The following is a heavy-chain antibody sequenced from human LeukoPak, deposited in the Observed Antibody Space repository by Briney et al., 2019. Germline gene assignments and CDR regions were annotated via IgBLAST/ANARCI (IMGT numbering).Heavy chain of an antibody. Sequence: SVKVFCKASGGTFSSYAISWVRQAPGQGLEWMGRIIPILGIANYAQKFQGRVTITADKSTSTAYMELSSLRSEDTAVYYCARVESSSGPFDYWGQGTLVTVSS. D-gene: IGHD6-19*01. J-gene: IGHJ4*02. V-gene: IGHV1-69*04. CDR2: IIPILGIA. CDR3: ARVESSSGPFDY. CDR1: GGTFSSYA.